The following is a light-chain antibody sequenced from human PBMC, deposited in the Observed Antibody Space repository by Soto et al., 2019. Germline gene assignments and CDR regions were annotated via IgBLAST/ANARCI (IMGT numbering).Light chain of an antibody. J-gene: IGLJ2*01. CDR2: DVS. CDR1: SSDVGGYNY. CDR3: SSYTSISTPV. V-gene: IGLV2-14*01. Sequence: QSALTQPASVSGSPGQSITISCTGTSSDVGGYNYVSWYQQHPGKAPKLIIYDVSNRPSGVSNRFSGTKSGNTASLTISGLQAEDEADYYCSSYTSISTPVFGGGTKLTVL.